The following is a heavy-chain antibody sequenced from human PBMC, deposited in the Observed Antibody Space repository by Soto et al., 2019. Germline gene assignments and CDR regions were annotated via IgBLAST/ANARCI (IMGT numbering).Heavy chain of an antibody. V-gene: IGHV4-34*01. CDR2: VHPSGST. J-gene: IGHJ6*02. D-gene: IGHD5-18*01. CDR1: SASLGDHY. Sequence: ETLSLTCAVFSASLGDHYWAWIRQSPDKGLEWIGEVHPSGSTPHNPSLRSRLTLSLPTSKNQFPLKVASVTAADTAAYFCARGKPSGYRLGPRNFFYYGLDVWGPGTTGTVSS. CDR3: ARGKPSGYRLGPRNFFYYGLDV.